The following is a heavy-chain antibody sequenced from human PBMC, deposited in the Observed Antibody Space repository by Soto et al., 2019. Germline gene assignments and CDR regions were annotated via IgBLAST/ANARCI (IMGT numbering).Heavy chain of an antibody. Sequence: QVQQVQSGAEVKRPGASAKVSCKASGYTFTSYGISWVRQVPGQGPEWMGWISAYDGKTNYAQKFQGRVTMTTDTSTSTAYMELRSLRSDDTAVYYCARHNSQWPNWFDPWGQGTLVTVSS. CDR2: ISAYDGKT. J-gene: IGHJ5*02. D-gene: IGHD1-1*01. CDR1: GYTFTSYG. CDR3: ARHNSQWPNWFDP. V-gene: IGHV1-18*01.